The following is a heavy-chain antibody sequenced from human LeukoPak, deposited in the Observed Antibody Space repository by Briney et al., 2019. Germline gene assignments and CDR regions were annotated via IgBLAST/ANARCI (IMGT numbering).Heavy chain of an antibody. J-gene: IGHJ4*02. CDR2: ISGSGSNI. V-gene: IGHV3-23*01. CDR1: GFIFSSYG. D-gene: IGHD3-22*01. CDR3: AKGSYYDSSGSFYFDY. Sequence: GGSLRLSCAASGFIFSSYGMSWVRQAPGKGLEWVSGISGSGSNIYYADSVKGRFTISRDNSKNTLYVQVNSLGTEDTAAYYCAKGSYYDSSGSFYFDYWGQGTLVTVSS.